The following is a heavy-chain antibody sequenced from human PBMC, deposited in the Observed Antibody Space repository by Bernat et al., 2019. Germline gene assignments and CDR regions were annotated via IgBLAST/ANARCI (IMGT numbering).Heavy chain of an antibody. CDR3: ARAGIVVVVAATWSWFDP. CDR1: GGTFSSYA. CDR2: IIPIFGTA. Sequence: QVQLVQSGAEVKKPGSSVKVSCKASGGTFSSYAISWVRQAPGQGLEWMGGIIPIFGTANYAQKFQGRVTITAEKSTSTAYMELSSLRYEDTAVYYCARAGIVVVVAATWSWFDPWGQGTLVTVSS. D-gene: IGHD2-15*01. J-gene: IGHJ5*02. V-gene: IGHV1-69*06.